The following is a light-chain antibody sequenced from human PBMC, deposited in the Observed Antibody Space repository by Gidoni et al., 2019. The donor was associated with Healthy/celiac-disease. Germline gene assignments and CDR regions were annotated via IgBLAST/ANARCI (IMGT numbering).Light chain of an antibody. J-gene: IGKJ4*01. CDR3: QQRSNWPGLT. CDR2: DAS. CDR1: QSVSSY. Sequence: EIVLTQSPATLALSPGESATLSCRASQSVSSYLAWYQQKPGQAPRLLIYDASNRATGIPARFSGSGSGTDFTLTISSLEPEDFAVYYCQQRSNWPGLTFGGXTKVEIK. V-gene: IGKV3-11*01.